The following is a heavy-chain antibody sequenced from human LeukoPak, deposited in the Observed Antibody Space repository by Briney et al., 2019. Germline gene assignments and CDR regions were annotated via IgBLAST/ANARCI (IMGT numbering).Heavy chain of an antibody. V-gene: IGHV4-59*01. CDR1: GGSISSYL. CDR3: ARGYYNPDY. Sequence: SETLSLTCTVSGGSISSYLWSWIRQPPGEGLEWIGYIYYSGGTYYSPSLKRRVTISVDTSKNQFSLRLSSVTAADTAVYYCARGYYNPDYWGQGTLVTVSS. J-gene: IGHJ4*02. D-gene: IGHD5-24*01. CDR2: IYYSGGT.